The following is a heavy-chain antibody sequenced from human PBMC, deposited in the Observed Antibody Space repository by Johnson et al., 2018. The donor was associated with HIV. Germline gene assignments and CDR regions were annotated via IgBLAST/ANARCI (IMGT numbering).Heavy chain of an antibody. CDR1: GFTFSSYG. V-gene: IGHV3-30*03. J-gene: IGHJ3*02. CDR2: ISYDGSNK. D-gene: IGHD4-17*01. CDR3: ARGEDGVDAFDI. Sequence: QMQLVESGGGVVQPGRSLRLSCVASGFTFSSYGMNWVRQAPGKGLEWVAVISYDGSNKYYADSVKGRFTISRDNSKNTLYLQMNSLRAEDTAVYYCARGEDGVDAFDIWGQGTMVTVSS.